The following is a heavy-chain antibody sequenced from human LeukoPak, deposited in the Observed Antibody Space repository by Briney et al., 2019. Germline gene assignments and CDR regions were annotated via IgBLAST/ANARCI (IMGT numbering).Heavy chain of an antibody. D-gene: IGHD4-23*01. J-gene: IGHJ5*02. CDR3: AREARTTVVTPGWFDP. Sequence: SETLSLTCTVSGYSISSGYYWGWIRQPPGKGLEWIGSIYHSGSTCYNPSLKSRVTISVDTSKNQFSLKLSSVTAADTAVYYCAREARTTVVTPGWFDPWGQGTLVTVSS. CDR2: IYHSGST. V-gene: IGHV4-38-2*02. CDR1: GYSISSGYY.